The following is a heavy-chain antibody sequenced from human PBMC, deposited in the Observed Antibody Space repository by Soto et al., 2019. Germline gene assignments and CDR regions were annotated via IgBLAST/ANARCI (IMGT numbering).Heavy chain of an antibody. J-gene: IGHJ4*02. V-gene: IGHV3-23*01. Sequence: GSLRLSCAASGFTFSSFALSWVRQAPGKGLEWVSAISGSGDGKDYAASVKGRFTISRDNSKNTLYLQMNSLRAEDTAVYYCAGPGYSSQDYWGQGALVTVSS. CDR2: ISGSGDGK. CDR1: GFTFSSFA. D-gene: IGHD5-18*01. CDR3: AGPGYSSQDY.